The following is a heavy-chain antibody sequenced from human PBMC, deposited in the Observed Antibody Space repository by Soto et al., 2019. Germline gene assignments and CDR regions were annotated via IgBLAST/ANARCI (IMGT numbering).Heavy chain of an antibody. CDR3: ARDAPPPELRFLEWHNYDYNGMDV. D-gene: IGHD3-3*01. J-gene: IGHJ6*02. CDR2: ISCYNGKT. V-gene: IGHV1-18*01. Sequence: QVQVVQSGDEVKETGASVRVSCKTSGYSFTAYGISWVRQAPGQGLEWMGWISCYNGKTKYAQKVQGRVTMPTDTSTSRAYMEVRGLRSDDTAIYYCARDAPPPELRFLEWHNYDYNGMDVWGQGTTVTVSS. CDR1: GYSFTAYG.